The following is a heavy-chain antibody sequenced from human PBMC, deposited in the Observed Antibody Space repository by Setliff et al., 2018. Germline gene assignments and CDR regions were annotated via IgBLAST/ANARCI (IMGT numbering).Heavy chain of an antibody. J-gene: IGHJ3*02. D-gene: IGHD3-3*01. CDR1: AYSFSGYY. Sequence: ASVKVSCKTSAYSFSGYYIHWVRQAPGQGLEWVGWISGYNGDTNYAQKFQGRVAVTADESTSTAYMELSSLRSEDTAVYYCARDRFYNSWSGTSITAPHDAFDIWGQGTTVTVSS. V-gene: IGHV1-18*01. CDR3: ARDRFYNSWSGTSITAPHDAFDI. CDR2: ISGYNGDT.